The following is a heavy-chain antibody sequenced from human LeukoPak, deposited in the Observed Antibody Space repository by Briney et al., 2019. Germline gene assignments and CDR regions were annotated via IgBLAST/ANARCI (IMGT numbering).Heavy chain of an antibody. J-gene: IGHJ4*02. CDR2: IVGDGSST. CDR1: GFNFRMYA. V-gene: IGHV3-23*01. Sequence: GGSLRLSCAASGFNFRMYAMSWVRLAPGKGLEWVSGIVGDGSSTYYADSVKGRFTISKDYSKNTLYLQMDSLSAEDTAMYYCAKDSIYGDGKWDIDYWGQGTVVTVSS. CDR3: AKDSIYGDGKWDIDY. D-gene: IGHD1-26*01.